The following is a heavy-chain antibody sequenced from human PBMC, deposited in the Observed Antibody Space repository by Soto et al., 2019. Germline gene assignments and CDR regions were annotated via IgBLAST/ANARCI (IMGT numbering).Heavy chain of an antibody. V-gene: IGHV1-2*04. CDR2: INPNSGGT. D-gene: IGHD3-22*01. J-gene: IGHJ3*02. Sequence: ASVKVSCKASGYTFTGYYMHWVRQAPGQGLEWMGWINPNSGGTNYAQKFQGWVTMTRDTSISTAYMELSRLRSDDTAVYYCARGADFYYDSSGTNAFDIWGQGTMVTVSS. CDR3: ARGADFYYDSSGTNAFDI. CDR1: GYTFTGYY.